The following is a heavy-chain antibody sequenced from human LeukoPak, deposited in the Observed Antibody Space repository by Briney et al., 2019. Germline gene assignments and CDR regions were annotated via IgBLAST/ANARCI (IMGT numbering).Heavy chain of an antibody. CDR2: MNPNSGNT. CDR1: GYTFTGYY. D-gene: IGHD3-3*01. CDR3: ARGEGGSTIFGVTDY. Sequence: ASVKVSCKASGYTFTGYYMHWVRQAPGQGLEWMGWMNPNSGNTGYAQKFQGRVTITRNTSISTAYMELSSLRSEDTAVYYCARGEGGSTIFGVTDYWGQGTLVTVSS. J-gene: IGHJ4*02. V-gene: IGHV1-8*03.